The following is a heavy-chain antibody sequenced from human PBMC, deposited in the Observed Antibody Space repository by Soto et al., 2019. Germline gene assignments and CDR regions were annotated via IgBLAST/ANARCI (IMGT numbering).Heavy chain of an antibody. D-gene: IGHD3-16*01. CDR1: GYIFTNYY. CDR3: ARDGGGRLDY. V-gene: IGHV1-46*04. J-gene: IGHJ4*02. CDR2: ISPRDGSI. Sequence: QVHLVHSGAEVKKTGASVTVSCKASGYIFTNYYIHWVRQAPGQGLEWMGIISPRDGSISYAQKLQGRITMTRDTSTSTVYMDLSSLRSDDTAVYYCARDGGGRLDYWGQGTLVTVSS.